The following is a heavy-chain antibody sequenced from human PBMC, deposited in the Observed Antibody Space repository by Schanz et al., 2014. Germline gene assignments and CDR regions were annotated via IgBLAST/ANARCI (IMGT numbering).Heavy chain of an antibody. V-gene: IGHV3-53*01. CDR1: GFTVNTNY. J-gene: IGHJ4*02. CDR3: ARDLSYYTSGSYGY. CDR2: MYINSGST. Sequence: EVQLVESGGGLIQPGGSLRLSCAVSGFTVNTNYMSWVRQAPGKGLEWISSMYINSGSTQYADSVKGRFIISRDSSKNTLFLQMNSLRAEDTAVYYCARDLSYYTSGSYGYWGQGTLVTVSS. D-gene: IGHD3-10*01.